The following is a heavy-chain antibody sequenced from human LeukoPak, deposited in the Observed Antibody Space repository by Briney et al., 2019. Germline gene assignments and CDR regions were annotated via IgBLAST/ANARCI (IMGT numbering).Heavy chain of an antibody. V-gene: IGHV3-48*01. Sequence: GGSLRLSCAASGFSFSSYSMNWVRQAPGKGLEWVSYISSSSGSIYYADSVKGRITISRDNAKNSLYLQMNSLRAEDTAVYYCARVSYHYYDSSGYWEPFDYWGQGTLVTVSS. CDR1: GFSFSSYS. J-gene: IGHJ4*02. D-gene: IGHD3-22*01. CDR2: ISSSSGSI. CDR3: ARVSYHYYDSSGYWEPFDY.